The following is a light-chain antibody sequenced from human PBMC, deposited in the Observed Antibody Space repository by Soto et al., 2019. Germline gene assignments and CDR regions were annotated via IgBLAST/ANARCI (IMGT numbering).Light chain of an antibody. Sequence: QSVLTQPASVSRSPGGWIAISCTGTSSDVGAFNYVSWYQQHPGKAPKFMNFDVSSQPSGVSVRFSGSKSGNPASMTISGLQTEDKADYYCASYTTSSSYVFVTGTKVTVL. CDR2: DVS. V-gene: IGLV2-14*03. CDR3: ASYTTSSSYV. J-gene: IGLJ1*01. CDR1: SSDVGAFNY.